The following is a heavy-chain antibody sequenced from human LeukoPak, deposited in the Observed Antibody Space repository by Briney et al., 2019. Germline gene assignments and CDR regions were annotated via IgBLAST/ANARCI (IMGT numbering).Heavy chain of an antibody. V-gene: IGHV1-69*05. CDR3: AREANYYDSSGYRKMSGAFDI. CDR1: GGTFSSYA. D-gene: IGHD3-22*01. CDR2: IIPILGTA. Sequence: SVKVSCKASGGTFSSYAISWVRQAPGQGLEWMGGIIPILGTANYAQKFQGRVTITTDESTSTAYMELSSLRSEDTAVYYCAREANYYDSSGYRKMSGAFDIWGQGTMVTVSS. J-gene: IGHJ3*02.